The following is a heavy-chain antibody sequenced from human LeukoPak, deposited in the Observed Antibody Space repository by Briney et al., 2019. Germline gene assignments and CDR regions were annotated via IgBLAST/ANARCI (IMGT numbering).Heavy chain of an antibody. Sequence: PGGSLRLSCEASGFTFSTYWMSWVRQAPGKGLEWVSGINWNGGSTGYADSVKGRFTISRDNAKNSLYLQMNSLRAEDTALYYCARDVGYGDSVDYWGQGTLVTVSS. CDR3: ARDVGYGDSVDY. D-gene: IGHD4-17*01. CDR2: INWNGGST. CDR1: GFTFSTYW. V-gene: IGHV3-20*04. J-gene: IGHJ4*02.